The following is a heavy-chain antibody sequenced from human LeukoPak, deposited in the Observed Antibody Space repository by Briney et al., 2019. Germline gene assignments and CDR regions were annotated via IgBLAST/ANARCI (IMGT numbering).Heavy chain of an antibody. Sequence: SETLSLTCTVSGGSISSYYWSWIRQPPGKGLEWIGYIYYSGSTNYNPSLKSRVTISVDTSKNQFSLKLGSVTAADTAVYYCACSLGSSSWLFWGQGTLVTVSS. CDR1: GGSISSYY. CDR2: IYYSGST. V-gene: IGHV4-59*08. D-gene: IGHD6-13*01. J-gene: IGHJ4*02. CDR3: ACSLGSSSWLF.